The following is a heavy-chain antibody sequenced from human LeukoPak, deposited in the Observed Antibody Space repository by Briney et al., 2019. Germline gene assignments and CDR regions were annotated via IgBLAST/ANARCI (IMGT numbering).Heavy chain of an antibody. J-gene: IGHJ4*02. CDR2: IYYSGST. Sequence: PSETLSLTCTVSGGSISSSSYYWGWIRQPPGKGLEWIGSIYYSGSTYYNPSLKSRVTISVDTSKNQFSLKLSSVTAADTAVYYCTITMVRGVIEAFDYWGQGTLVTVSS. V-gene: IGHV4-39*01. CDR3: TITMVRGVIEAFDY. D-gene: IGHD3-10*01. CDR1: GGSISSSSYY.